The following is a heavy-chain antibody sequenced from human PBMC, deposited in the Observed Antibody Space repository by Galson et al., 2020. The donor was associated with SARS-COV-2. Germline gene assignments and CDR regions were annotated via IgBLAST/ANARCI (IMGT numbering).Heavy chain of an antibody. V-gene: IGHV3-53*01. CDR2: IYSGGST. Sequence: GGSLRLSCAASGFTVSSNYMSWVRQAPGKGLEWVSVIYSGGSTYYADSVKGRFTISRDNSKNTLYLQMNSLRAEDTAVYYCARDPRIMIPAHEEYYGMDVWGQGTTVTVSS. J-gene: IGHJ6*02. CDR3: ARDPRIMIPAHEEYYGMDV. CDR1: GFTVSSNY. D-gene: IGHD3-16*01.